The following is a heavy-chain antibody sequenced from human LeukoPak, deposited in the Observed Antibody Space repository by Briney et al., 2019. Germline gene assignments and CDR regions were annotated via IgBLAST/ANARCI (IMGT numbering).Heavy chain of an antibody. Sequence: SGPALVKPTQTLTLTCTFSGFSLSTSGMRVSWNRQPPGKALEWLARIDWDDDKFYSTSLKTRLTISKDTSKNQVVLTMTNMDPVDTATYYCARILPDSSPGGYFDYWGQGTLVTVSS. CDR2: IDWDDDK. CDR1: GFSLSTSGMR. V-gene: IGHV2-70*04. D-gene: IGHD3-22*01. CDR3: ARILPDSSPGGYFDY. J-gene: IGHJ4*02.